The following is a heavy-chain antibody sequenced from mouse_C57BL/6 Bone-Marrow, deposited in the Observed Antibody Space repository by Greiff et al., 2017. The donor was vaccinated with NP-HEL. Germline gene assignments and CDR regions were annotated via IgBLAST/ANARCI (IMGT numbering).Heavy chain of an antibody. CDR2: SRNKANDYTT. CDR3: ARDYYGFAY. D-gene: IGHD1-2*01. CDR1: GFTFSDFY. J-gene: IGHJ3*01. V-gene: IGHV7-1*01. Sequence: DVHLVESGGGLVQSGRSLRLSCATSGFTFSDFYMEWVRQAPGKGLEWIAASRNKANDYTTEYSASVKGRFIVSRDTSQSILYLQMNALRAEDTAIYYCARDYYGFAYWGQGTLVTVSA.